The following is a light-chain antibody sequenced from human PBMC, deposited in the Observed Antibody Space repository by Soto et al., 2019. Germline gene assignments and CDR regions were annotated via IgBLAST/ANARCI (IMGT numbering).Light chain of an antibody. Sequence: QSALTQPRSVSGSPGQSVTISCTGTSSDVGGFDFVSWYQQHPGKAPKFIIYDVNKRPSGVPDRFSGSKSGNTASLTISGLQAEDEADYYCCSYAGSPLVFGGGTKLTVL. CDR2: DVN. CDR1: SSDVGGFDF. V-gene: IGLV2-11*01. J-gene: IGLJ2*01. CDR3: CSYAGSPLV.